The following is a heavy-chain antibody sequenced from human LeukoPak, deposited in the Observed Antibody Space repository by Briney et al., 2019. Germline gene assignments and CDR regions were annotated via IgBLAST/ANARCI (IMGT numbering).Heavy chain of an antibody. V-gene: IGHV3-21*01. Sequence: GGSLRLSCAASGFTFSSYSMNWVRQAPGKELEWVSSISSSSSYIYYADSVKGRFTISRDNAKNSLYLQMNSLRAEDTAVYYCARGTPHYADYWGQGTLVTVSS. CDR2: ISSSSSYI. D-gene: IGHD4-17*01. CDR1: GFTFSSYS. CDR3: ARGTPHYADY. J-gene: IGHJ4*02.